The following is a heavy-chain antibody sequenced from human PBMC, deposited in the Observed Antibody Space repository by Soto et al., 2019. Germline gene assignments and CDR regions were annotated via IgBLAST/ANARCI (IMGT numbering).Heavy chain of an antibody. CDR1: GYTFTSYG. Sequence: QVQLVQSGAEVKKPGASVKVSCKASGYTFTSYGISWVRQAPGQGLEWMGWISAYNGNTNYAQKLQGRVTMTTDTSTSTAYMELRSLRSDDTAVYYCARDLVVVVPATRAGPYYYGMDVCGQGTTVTVSS. CDR3: ARDLVVVVPATRAGPYYYGMDV. J-gene: IGHJ6*02. CDR2: ISAYNGNT. V-gene: IGHV1-18*01. D-gene: IGHD2-2*01.